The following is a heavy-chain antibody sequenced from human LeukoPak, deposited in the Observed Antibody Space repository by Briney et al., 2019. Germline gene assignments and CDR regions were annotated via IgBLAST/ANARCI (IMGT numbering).Heavy chain of an antibody. CDR3: ATRGATVTTSSFDY. D-gene: IGHD4-17*01. Sequence: GGSLRLSCAGSGFIFSNAWMSWVRQAPGKGLKSVGRIKSKTDGGTTDYAAAVKGRFTISRDDSKNTLSLQMNSLQTEDTAVYYCATRGATVTTSSFDYWGQGTLVTVSS. CDR2: IKSKTDGGTT. V-gene: IGHV3-15*01. J-gene: IGHJ4*02. CDR1: GFIFSNAW.